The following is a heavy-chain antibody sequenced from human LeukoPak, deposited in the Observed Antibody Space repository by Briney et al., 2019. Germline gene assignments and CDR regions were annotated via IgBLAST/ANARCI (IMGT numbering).Heavy chain of an antibody. V-gene: IGHV3-30*02. J-gene: IGHJ4*02. Sequence: GGSLRLSCTVSGFTFSTFWMSWVRQAPGKGLEWVAFIRYDGSNKYYTDSVKGRFTISRDNSKNTLYLQMNSLRADDTTVYSSAGGGGESSYFDYWGQGTLVTVSS. CDR1: GFTFSTFW. CDR3: AGGGGESSYFDY. D-gene: IGHD2-21*01. CDR2: IRYDGSNK.